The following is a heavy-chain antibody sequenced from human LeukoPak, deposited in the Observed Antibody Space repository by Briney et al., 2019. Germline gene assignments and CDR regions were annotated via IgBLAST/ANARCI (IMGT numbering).Heavy chain of an antibody. D-gene: IGHD3-22*01. V-gene: IGHV3-30*18. CDR1: GFTFSIYG. CDR2: ISYDGSNK. Sequence: PGESLRLSCAASGFTFSIYGMHWVRHPPGKGLEWVAVISYDGSNKYYADSVKGRFTISRDNSKNTLYLQMNNLRAEDTAVYYCAKVAGSFYDSSGYYFDYWGQGTLVTVSS. CDR3: AKVAGSFYDSSGYYFDY. J-gene: IGHJ4*02.